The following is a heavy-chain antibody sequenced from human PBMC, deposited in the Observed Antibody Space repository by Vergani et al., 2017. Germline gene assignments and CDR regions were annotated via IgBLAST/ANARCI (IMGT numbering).Heavy chain of an antibody. Sequence: QLQLQESGPGLVKPSETLSLTCTVSGGSISSSSYYWGWIRQPPGKGLEWIGSIYYSGSTYYNPSLKSRVTISVDTSKNLFSLKLSSVTAADTAVYYCSRGRGYEFWSGYVFELWGQGTGVPVSS. D-gene: IGHD3-3*01. CDR3: SRGRGYEFWSGYVFEL. CDR1: GGSISSSSYY. CDR2: IYYSGST. V-gene: IGHV4-39*07. J-gene: IGHJ4*02.